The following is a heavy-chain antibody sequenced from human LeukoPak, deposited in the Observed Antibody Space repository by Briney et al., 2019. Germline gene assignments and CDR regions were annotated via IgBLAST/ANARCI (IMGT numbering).Heavy chain of an antibody. V-gene: IGHV1-18*01. Sequence: ASVKVSCKASGYTFTSYGISWVRQAPGQGLEWMGGIIPIFGTANYAQKFQGRVTMTTDTSTSTAYMELRSLRSDDTAVYYCARARYCSSTSCSHRAFDIWGQGTMVTVSS. CDR3: ARARYCSSTSCSHRAFDI. J-gene: IGHJ3*02. CDR1: GYTFTSYG. CDR2: IIPIFGTA. D-gene: IGHD2-2*01.